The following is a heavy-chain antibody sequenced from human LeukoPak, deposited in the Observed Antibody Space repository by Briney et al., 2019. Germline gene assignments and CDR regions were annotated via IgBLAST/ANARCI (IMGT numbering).Heavy chain of an antibody. V-gene: IGHV3-48*01. Sequence: PGGSLRLSCAASGFTFSSYSMNWVRQAPGKGLEWVSYISSSSSTIYYADSVKGRFTISRDNAKNSLYLQMNSLRAEDTAVYYCARGAYHRTPYFDYWGQGTLVTVSS. D-gene: IGHD2-15*01. J-gene: IGHJ4*02. CDR1: GFTFSSYS. CDR3: ARGAYHRTPYFDY. CDR2: ISSSSSTI.